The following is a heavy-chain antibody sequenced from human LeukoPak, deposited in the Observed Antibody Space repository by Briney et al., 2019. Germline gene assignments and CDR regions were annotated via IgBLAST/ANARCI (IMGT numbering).Heavy chain of an antibody. CDR2: LSYDGSDK. J-gene: IGHJ4*02. CDR3: AEVLTGFPGGGYDN. D-gene: IGHD3-9*01. Sequence: GRSLRLSCAASGFTFSSYAMHWVRQAPGKGLEWVALLSYDGSDKYYADSVKGRFTISRDNSKNTLYLQMNSLRTEDTAVYYCAEVLTGFPGGGYDNWGKETLFTASS. CDR1: GFTFSSYA. V-gene: IGHV3-30*04.